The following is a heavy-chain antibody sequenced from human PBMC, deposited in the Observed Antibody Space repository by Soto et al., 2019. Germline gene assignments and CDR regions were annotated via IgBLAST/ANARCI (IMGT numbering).Heavy chain of an antibody. D-gene: IGHD1-26*01. CDR2: ISYDGSNK. J-gene: IGHJ6*02. CDR1: GFTFSSYA. V-gene: IGHV3-30*14. CDR3: ARDGSYYGMDV. Sequence: QVQLVESGGGVVQPGRSLRLSCAASGFTFSSYAMHWVRQAPGKGLEWVAVISYDGSNKYYADSVKGRFTISRDNSKNALYRQMNSLRAEDTAVYYCARDGSYYGMDVWGQGTTVTVSS.